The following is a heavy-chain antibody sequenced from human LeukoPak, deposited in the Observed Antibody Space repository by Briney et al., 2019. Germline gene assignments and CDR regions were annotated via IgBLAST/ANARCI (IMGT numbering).Heavy chain of an antibody. V-gene: IGHV3-74*01. CDR2: VHSDGRST. Sequence: PGGSLRLSCAASGFTFSNYWMHWVRQAPGKGLVWVSRVHSDGRSTTYADSVKGRFTISRDNAKNTLYLQMNSLRVEDTAVYYCSRGWTYSFDYWGQGTLVTVSS. CDR3: SRGWTYSFDY. CDR1: GFTFSNYW. D-gene: IGHD3/OR15-3a*01. J-gene: IGHJ4*02.